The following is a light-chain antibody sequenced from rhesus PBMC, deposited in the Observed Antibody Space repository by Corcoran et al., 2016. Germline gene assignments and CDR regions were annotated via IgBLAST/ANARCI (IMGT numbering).Light chain of an antibody. J-gene: IGKJ3*01. CDR2: KAF. Sequence: DIQMTQSPSSLSASVGDRVTITCRASQGISNNLAWYQQKPGKVPKFLIYKAFSLQSGIPARSSGSGSGTGFSLTIGGLQTEDFATYYSQHVYGFLLFGPGTKLDIK. V-gene: IGKV1-25*01. CDR1: QGISNN. CDR3: QHVYGFLL.